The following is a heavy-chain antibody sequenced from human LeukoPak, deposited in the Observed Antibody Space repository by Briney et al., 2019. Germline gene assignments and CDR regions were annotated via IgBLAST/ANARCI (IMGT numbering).Heavy chain of an antibody. Sequence: PGGSLRLSCAASGFTFSSYSMNWVRQAPGKGLEWVSFISSSRSYIYYADSVKGRFTTSRDNAKNSLYLQMNSLRADDTAVYYCARFIAAPYYFDYWGRGTLVTVSS. CDR2: ISSSRSYI. CDR3: ARFIAAPYYFDY. D-gene: IGHD6-13*01. CDR1: GFTFSSYS. V-gene: IGHV3-21*01. J-gene: IGHJ4*02.